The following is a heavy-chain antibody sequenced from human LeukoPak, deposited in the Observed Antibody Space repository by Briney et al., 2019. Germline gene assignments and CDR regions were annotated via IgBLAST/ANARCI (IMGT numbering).Heavy chain of an antibody. CDR2: INHGGST. V-gene: IGHV4-34*01. Sequence: AETLSLTCAVYGGSFSGYYWSWIRQPPGKGLEWVGEINHGGSTNYNPSLKSRVTMSVDTSKNQVSLKVTSVTAADTAVYYCARGPHCSGGSCYSPAFDYWGQGTLVTVSS. J-gene: IGHJ4*02. D-gene: IGHD2-15*01. CDR3: ARGPHCSGGSCYSPAFDY. CDR1: GGSFSGYY.